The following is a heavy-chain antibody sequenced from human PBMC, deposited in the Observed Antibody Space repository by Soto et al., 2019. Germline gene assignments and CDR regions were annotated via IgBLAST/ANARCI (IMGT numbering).Heavy chain of an antibody. Sequence: SQTLSLTCAISGDSASSYSAAWNWIRQSPSGGLGWLGRTYYRSRFFSDYAESVKSRIIINPDTSKNQFSLQLKSVTPEDTAVYYCVRDRYSSSGWFDPWGQGTPVTVSS. D-gene: IGHD3-10*01. J-gene: IGHJ5*02. V-gene: IGHV6-1*01. CDR1: GDSASSYSAA. CDR2: TYYRSRFFS. CDR3: VRDRYSSSGWFDP.